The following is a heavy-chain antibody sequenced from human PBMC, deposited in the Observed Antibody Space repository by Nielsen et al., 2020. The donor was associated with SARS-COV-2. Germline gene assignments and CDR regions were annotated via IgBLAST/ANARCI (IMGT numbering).Heavy chain of an antibody. Sequence: SLRLSCAASGFTFDDYAMHWVRRAPGKGLEWVSGISCNSGNIGYADSVKGRFTISRDNAKNSLYLQMNTLRPEDTALYYCAKDIYNRSYYYYTMDVWGQGTTVTVSS. D-gene: IGHD2/OR15-2a*01. CDR2: ISCNSGNI. CDR1: GFTFDDYA. V-gene: IGHV3-9*01. J-gene: IGHJ6*02. CDR3: AKDIYNRSYYYYTMDV.